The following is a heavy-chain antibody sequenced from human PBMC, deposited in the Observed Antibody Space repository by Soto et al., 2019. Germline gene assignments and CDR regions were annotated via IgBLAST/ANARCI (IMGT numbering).Heavy chain of an antibody. J-gene: IGHJ6*02. CDR1: GGTFSSYA. V-gene: IGHV1-69*13. D-gene: IGHD6-13*01. CDR2: IIPIFGTA. CDR3: ARVTPHIAAVEGLYGMDV. Sequence: ASVKVSCKASGGTFSSYAISWVRQAPGQGLEWMGGIIPIFGTANYAQKFQGRVTITADESTSTAYMELSSLRSEDTAVYYCARVTPHIAAVEGLYGMDVWGQGTTVTVSS.